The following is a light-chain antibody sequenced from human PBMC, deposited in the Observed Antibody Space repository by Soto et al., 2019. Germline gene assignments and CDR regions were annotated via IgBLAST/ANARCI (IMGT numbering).Light chain of an antibody. J-gene: IGKJ1*01. V-gene: IGKV3-11*01. Sequence: FVVTQSPDTLSLSPGETATLSCRASQSVSSSVAWYQHKPGQSPRLVVYIGYKRPPGVPARFSGSGSGTDFTLTISSLESDDFAIYYCQQRYSWLRVFGPGTKVEVK. CDR2: IGY. CDR1: QSVSSS. CDR3: QQRYSWLRV.